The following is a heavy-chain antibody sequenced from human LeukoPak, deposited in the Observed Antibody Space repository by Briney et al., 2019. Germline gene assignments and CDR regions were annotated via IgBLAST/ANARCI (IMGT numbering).Heavy chain of an antibody. CDR1: GGTFSSYA. CDR2: IIPIFGTA. D-gene: IGHD3-9*01. Sequence: ASVKVSCTASGGTFSSYAISWVRQAPGQGLEWMGGIIPIFGTANYAQKFQGRVTITADESTSTAYMELSSLRSEDTAVYYCARDPHPGEYFDWLCTWGQGTLVTVSS. CDR3: ARDPHPGEYFDWLCT. V-gene: IGHV1-69*13. J-gene: IGHJ5*02.